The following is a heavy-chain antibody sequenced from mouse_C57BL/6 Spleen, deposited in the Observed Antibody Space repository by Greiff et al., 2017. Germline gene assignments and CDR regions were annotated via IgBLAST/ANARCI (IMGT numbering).Heavy chain of an antibody. J-gene: IGHJ2*01. CDR1: GFTFSSYT. Sequence: EVHLVESGGGLVKPGGSLKLSCAASGFTFSSYTMSWVRQTPEKRLEWVATISGGGGNTYYPDSVKGRFTISRDNAKNTLYLHMRSLRSEDTALYYCARHDYFDYWGQGTTLTVSS. CDR2: ISGGGGNT. V-gene: IGHV5-9*01. CDR3: ARHDYFDY.